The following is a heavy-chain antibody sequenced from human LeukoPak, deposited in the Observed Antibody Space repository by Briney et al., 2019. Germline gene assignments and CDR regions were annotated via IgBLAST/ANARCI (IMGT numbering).Heavy chain of an antibody. CDR2: ISSSSSYI. Sequence: GGSLRLSCAASGFTFSSYSMNWVRQAPGKGLEWVSSISSSSSYIYYADSVKGRFTISRDNAKNSLYLQMNSLRAEDTAVYYCARDHFKSYYYDSSGWDYWGQGTLVTVSS. CDR3: ARDHFKSYYYDSSGWDY. J-gene: IGHJ4*02. V-gene: IGHV3-21*01. CDR1: GFTFSSYS. D-gene: IGHD3-22*01.